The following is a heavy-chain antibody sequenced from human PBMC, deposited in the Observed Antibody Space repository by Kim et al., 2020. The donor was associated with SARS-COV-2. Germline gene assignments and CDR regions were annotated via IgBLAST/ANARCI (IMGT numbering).Heavy chain of an antibody. Sequence: GGSLRLSCAASGFTVSSNYMSWVRQAPGKGLEWVSVIYSGGSTYYADSVKGLFTISRDNSKNTLYLQMNSLRAEDTAVYYCARVEAAGTYYFDYWGQGTLVTVSS. D-gene: IGHD6-13*01. V-gene: IGHV3-53*01. CDR1: GFTVSSNY. J-gene: IGHJ4*02. CDR3: ARVEAAGTYYFDY. CDR2: IYSGGST.